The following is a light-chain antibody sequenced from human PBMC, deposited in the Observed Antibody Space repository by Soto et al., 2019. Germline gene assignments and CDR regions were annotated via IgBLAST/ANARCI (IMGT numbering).Light chain of an antibody. Sequence: DIQMTQSPSTLSASVGDTVTIACRASEDVANYLAWHQQKPGRAPMLLISDASDLKSGVPSRFSGSGSGTDFTLIISNLQPDDSATYYCQQYKSWWTFGQGTKV. CDR3: QQYKSWWT. J-gene: IGKJ1*01. CDR2: DAS. CDR1: EDVANY. V-gene: IGKV1-5*01.